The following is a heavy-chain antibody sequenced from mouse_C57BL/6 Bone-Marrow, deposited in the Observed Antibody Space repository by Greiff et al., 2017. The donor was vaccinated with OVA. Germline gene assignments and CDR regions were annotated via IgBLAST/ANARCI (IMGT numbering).Heavy chain of an antibody. CDR1: GFTFSDYY. CDR2: INYDGSST. Sequence: EVKLVESEGGLVQPGSSMKLSCTASGFTFSDYYMAWVRQVPEKGLEWVANINYDGSSTYYLDSLKSRFIISRDNAKNILYLQMSSLKSEDTATYYCARVDYYGNYDYAMDYWGQGTSVTVSS. J-gene: IGHJ4*01. V-gene: IGHV5-16*01. CDR3: ARVDYYGNYDYAMDY. D-gene: IGHD2-1*01.